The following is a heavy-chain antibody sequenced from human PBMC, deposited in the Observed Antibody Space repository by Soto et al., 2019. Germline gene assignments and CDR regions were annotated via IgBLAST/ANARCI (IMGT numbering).Heavy chain of an antibody. D-gene: IGHD3-16*01. Sequence: EMQLVESGGGLVQPGRSLRLSCAASGFTFDDYAMYWVRQAPGKGLEWVSGISWNSGRMGYADSVKGRFTISRDNAKNSLYLQMSSLRPEDTALYYCAKARLWGGDGYNSYYYNAMDVWGQGTTVTVSS. CDR1: GFTFDDYA. J-gene: IGHJ6*02. CDR3: AKARLWGGDGYNSYYYNAMDV. V-gene: IGHV3-9*01. CDR2: ISWNSGRM.